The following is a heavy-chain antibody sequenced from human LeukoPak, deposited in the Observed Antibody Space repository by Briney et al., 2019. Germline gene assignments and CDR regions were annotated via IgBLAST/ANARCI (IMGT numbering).Heavy chain of an antibody. CDR1: GGTFSSYA. D-gene: IGHD5-18*01. Sequence: ASVKVSCKASGGTFSSYAISWVRQAPGQGLEWMGRIIPILGIANYAQKFQGRVTITADKSTGTAYMELSSLRSEDTAVYYCARPPPGDTAMVDAFDIWGQGTMVTVSS. CDR3: ARPPPGDTAMVDAFDI. CDR2: IIPILGIA. J-gene: IGHJ3*02. V-gene: IGHV1-69*04.